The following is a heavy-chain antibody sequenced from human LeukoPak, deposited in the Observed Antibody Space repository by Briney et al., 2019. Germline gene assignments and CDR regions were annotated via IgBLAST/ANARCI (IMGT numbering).Heavy chain of an antibody. CDR2: IIPIFGTA. V-gene: IGHV1-69*13. CDR3: ARGVLWFGNRPYYYYYYMDV. Sequence: SSVKVSCKASEGTFSSYAISWVRQAPGQGLGWMGGIIPIFGTANYPQKFQGRVTITADESTSTAYMELSSLRSEDTAVYYCARGVLWFGNRPYYYYYYMDVWGKGTTVTVSS. J-gene: IGHJ6*03. D-gene: IGHD3-10*01. CDR1: EGTFSSYA.